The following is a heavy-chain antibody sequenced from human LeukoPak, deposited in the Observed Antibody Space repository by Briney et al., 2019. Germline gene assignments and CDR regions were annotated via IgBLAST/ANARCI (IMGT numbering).Heavy chain of an antibody. D-gene: IGHD1/OR15-1a*01. CDR1: GFTFSGSA. Sequence: GGSLRLSCAASGFTFSGSAMHWVRLAPGKGLEWVGRIRSKPNKYATGFAASVKGRFTISRDDSKNMAYLQMNSLKIEDTAVYFCASEQTYYFSLDVWGQGTTVTVSS. J-gene: IGHJ6*02. V-gene: IGHV3-73*01. CDR3: ASEQTYYFSLDV. CDR2: IRSKPNKYAT.